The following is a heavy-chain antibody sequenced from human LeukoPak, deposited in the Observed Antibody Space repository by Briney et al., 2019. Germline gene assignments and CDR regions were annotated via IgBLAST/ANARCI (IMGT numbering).Heavy chain of an antibody. D-gene: IGHD5-24*01. CDR3: ARLSEDGYNRDY. CDR2: IYYSGST. V-gene: IGHV4-59*01. Sequence: SETLSLTCTVSGGSISSYYWSWIRQPPGKGLEWIGYIYYSGSTNYNPSLKSRVTISVDTSKNQFSLKLSSVTAADTAVYYCARLSEDGYNRDYWGQGTLVTVSS. J-gene: IGHJ4*02. CDR1: GGSISSYY.